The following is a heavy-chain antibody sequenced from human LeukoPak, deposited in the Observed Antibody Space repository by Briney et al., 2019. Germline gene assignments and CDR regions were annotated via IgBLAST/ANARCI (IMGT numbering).Heavy chain of an antibody. Sequence: SETLSLTCTVSGGSISSYYWGWIRQPPGKGLEWIGSIYHSGSTYYNPSLKSRVTISVDTSKNQFSLKLSSVTAADTAVYYCARDLNSGSGSYLGATNWFDPWGQGTLVTVSS. V-gene: IGHV4-38-2*02. CDR3: ARDLNSGSGSYLGATNWFDP. CDR2: IYHSGST. D-gene: IGHD3-10*01. J-gene: IGHJ5*02. CDR1: GGSISSYY.